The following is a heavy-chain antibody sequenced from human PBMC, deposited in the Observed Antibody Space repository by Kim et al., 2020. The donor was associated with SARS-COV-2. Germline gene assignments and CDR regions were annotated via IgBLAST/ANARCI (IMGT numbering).Heavy chain of an antibody. CDR1: GFTFSSYG. CDR2: IWYDGSNK. J-gene: IGHJ6*02. V-gene: IGHV3-33*01. CDR3: ARDFADSSGYYHYYYYGMDV. D-gene: IGHD3-22*01. Sequence: GGSLRLSCAASGFTFSSYGMHWVRQAPGKGLEWVAVIWYDGSNKYYADSVKGRFTISRDNSKNTLYLQMNSLRAEDTAVYYCARDFADSSGYYHYYYYGMDVWGQGTTVTVSS.